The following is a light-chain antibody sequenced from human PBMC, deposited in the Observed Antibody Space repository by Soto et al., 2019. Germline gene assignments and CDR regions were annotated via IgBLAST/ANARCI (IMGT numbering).Light chain of an antibody. CDR1: HGISNY. V-gene: IGKV1-27*01. CDR2: AAS. J-gene: IGKJ4*01. CDR3: QKYNGAPLT. Sequence: DIQMTQSPSSLSASVGDRVTITCRASHGISNYLAWYQQKPGKVPKLLIYAASTLHSGVPSRFSGSGSGTDFTLTISSLQPEDVATYYCQKYNGAPLTFGGGTKVEIK.